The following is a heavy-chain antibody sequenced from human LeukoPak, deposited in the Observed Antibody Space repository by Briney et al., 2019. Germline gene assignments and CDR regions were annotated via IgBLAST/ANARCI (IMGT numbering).Heavy chain of an antibody. J-gene: IGHJ4*02. CDR2: IYPDDSNT. Sequence: GESLKISCQGSGYNFPIYWIGWVRQMPGQGLEWMGIIYPDDSNTIYGPSFQGQVTISADKSINTAYLEWSSLKASDTAIYYCTRRASGWYYIDYWGQGTLVTVSS. CDR3: TRRASGWYYIDY. D-gene: IGHD6-19*01. CDR1: GYNFPIYW. V-gene: IGHV5-51*01.